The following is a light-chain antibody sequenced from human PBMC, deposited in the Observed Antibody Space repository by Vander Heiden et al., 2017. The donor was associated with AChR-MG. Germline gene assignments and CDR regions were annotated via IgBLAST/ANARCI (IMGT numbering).Light chain of an antibody. CDR3: QSADSSGTYPCV. V-gene: IGLV3-25*03. CDR2: KDS. J-gene: IGLJ2*01. CDR1: ALPKQY. Sequence: SYELTQPPSVSVSPGQTARITCSGDALPKQYAYWYQQKPGQAPVLVIYKDSERPSGIPERFTGSSSGTTVTLTISGVQAEDEADYYCQSADSSGTYPCVSGGGTKLTVL.